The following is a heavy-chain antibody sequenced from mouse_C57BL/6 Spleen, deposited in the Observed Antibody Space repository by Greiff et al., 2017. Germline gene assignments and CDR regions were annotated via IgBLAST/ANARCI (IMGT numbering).Heavy chain of an antibody. Sequence: VQLQQSVAELVRPGASVKLSCTASGFNIKNTYMHWVKQRPEQGLEWIGRIDPANGNTKYAPKFQGKATITADPSSNTAYLQLSSLTSEDTAIYYCARSRSTMVTTWYFDVWGTGTTVTVSS. D-gene: IGHD2-2*01. CDR3: ARSRSTMVTTWYFDV. V-gene: IGHV14-3*01. J-gene: IGHJ1*03. CDR1: GFNIKNTY. CDR2: IDPANGNT.